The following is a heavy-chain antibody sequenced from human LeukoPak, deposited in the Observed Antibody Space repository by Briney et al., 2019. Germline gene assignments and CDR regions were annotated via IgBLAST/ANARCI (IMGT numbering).Heavy chain of an antibody. J-gene: IGHJ6*03. V-gene: IGHV1-2*02. CDR1: GYTFTGYY. CDR3: ARGGVYSSSWYGNYYYYYYMDV. Sequence: GASVKVSCKASGYTFTGYYMHWVRQAPGQGLEWMGWINPNSGGTNYAQKFQSRVTMTRDTSISTAYMELSRLRSDDTAVYYCARGGVYSSSWYGNYYYYYYMDVWGKGTTVTVSS. D-gene: IGHD6-13*01. CDR2: INPNSGGT.